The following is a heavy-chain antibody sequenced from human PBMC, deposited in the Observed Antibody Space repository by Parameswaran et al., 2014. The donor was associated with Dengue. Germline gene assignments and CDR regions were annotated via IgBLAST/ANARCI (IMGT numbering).Heavy chain of an antibody. CDR3: ARGSDHFDH. CDR1: GGSFSPYY. Sequence: AGGSLRLSCTVSGGSFSPYYWSWIRQPPGKGLEWIGYIYYSGGATYNPSLKSRVIILADTPNNQFSLKMRSVTAADTAVYYCARGSDHFDHWGQGTPVTVSS. V-gene: IGHV4-59*08. J-gene: IGHJ4*02. CDR2: IYYSGGA.